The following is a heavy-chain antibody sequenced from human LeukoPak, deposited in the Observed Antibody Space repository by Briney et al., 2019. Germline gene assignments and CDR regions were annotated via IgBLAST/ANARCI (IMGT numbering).Heavy chain of an antibody. V-gene: IGHV3-21*01. D-gene: IGHD1-14*01. J-gene: IGHJ3*02. Sequence: GGSLRLSCAASGFTFSSYGMHWVRQAPGKGLEWVSSISGSAWTIYDTDSVKGRFTTSRDNAKNSLYLQMNSLRPEDTAVYFCTRDIRLTTDRDAFDIWGQGTMVTVSS. CDR1: GFTFSSYG. CDR2: ISGSAWTI. CDR3: TRDIRLTTDRDAFDI.